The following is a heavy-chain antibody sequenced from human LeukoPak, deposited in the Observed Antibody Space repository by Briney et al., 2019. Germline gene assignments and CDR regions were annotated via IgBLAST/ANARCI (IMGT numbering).Heavy chain of an antibody. V-gene: IGHV5-51*01. Sequence: GESLKISCKGSGYSFTTYWIGWVRQMPGKGLEWMGIIYPDDSDTRYSPSFQGQVTISADKSISTAYLQWSSLKASDTAMYYCARRDYISAYGQDILDYWGQGTLVTVSS. CDR1: GYSFTTYW. CDR2: IYPDDSDT. J-gene: IGHJ4*02. CDR3: ARRDYISAYGQDILDY. D-gene: IGHD3-22*01.